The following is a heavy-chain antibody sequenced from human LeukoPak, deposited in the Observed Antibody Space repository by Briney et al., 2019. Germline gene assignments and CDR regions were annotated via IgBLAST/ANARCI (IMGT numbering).Heavy chain of an antibody. CDR1: GYTFTSYG. V-gene: IGHV1-18*01. CDR2: ISAYNGNT. D-gene: IGHD4-11*01. Sequence: ASVKVSCKASGYTFTSYGISLVRQAPGQGLEWMGWISAYNGNTNYAQKLQGRVTMTTDTSTSTAYMELRSLRSDDTAVYYCARSSATVETPYYYYYYMDVWGKGTTVTVSS. CDR3: ARSSATVETPYYYYYYMDV. J-gene: IGHJ6*03.